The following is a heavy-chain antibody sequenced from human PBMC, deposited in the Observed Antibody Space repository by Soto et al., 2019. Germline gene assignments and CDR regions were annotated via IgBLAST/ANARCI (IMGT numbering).Heavy chain of an antibody. CDR3: ARVMGRAAASDAYDI. CDR2: SIPIFGTA. J-gene: IGHJ3*02. Sequence: SVKFSCKASGGTFSSYAISWVRQAPGQGLEWMGGSIPIFGTANYAQKFQGRVTITADKSTSTAYMELSSLRPEDTAVYYCARVMGRAAASDAYDIWGQGKMVTVSS. V-gene: IGHV1-69*06. D-gene: IGHD6-13*01. CDR1: GGTFSSYA.